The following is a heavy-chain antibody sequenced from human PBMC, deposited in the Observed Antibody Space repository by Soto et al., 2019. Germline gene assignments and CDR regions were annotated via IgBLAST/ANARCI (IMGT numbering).Heavy chain of an antibody. Sequence: EVQLLESGGGLVQPGGSLRLSCAASGFTFSSYAMSWVRQAPGKGLEWVSAISGSGGSTYYADSVKGRFTISRDSSKNTLYLQMNSLRAEDTDVYYCAKPSGIAAQTYYYMDVWGKGTTVTVSS. D-gene: IGHD6-13*01. CDR1: GFTFSSYA. CDR2: ISGSGGST. J-gene: IGHJ6*03. V-gene: IGHV3-23*01. CDR3: AKPSGIAAQTYYYMDV.